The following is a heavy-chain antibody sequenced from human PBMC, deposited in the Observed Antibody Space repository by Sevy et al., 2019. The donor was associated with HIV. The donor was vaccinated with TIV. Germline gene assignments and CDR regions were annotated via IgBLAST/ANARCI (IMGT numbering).Heavy chain of an antibody. CDR2: SSRSGNRL. CDR1: GFTLSDYN. V-gene: IGHV3-48*01. J-gene: IGHJ6*02. Sequence: GGSLRLSCTASGFTLSDYNMNWVRQAPGKGLEWVAYSSRSGNRLFYVDSVKGRFTISRDNAKNSLSLQMDNLSAEDTAIYYCARERFLELDYYYGLDVWGQGTAVTVSS. D-gene: IGHD3-3*01. CDR3: ARERFLELDYYYGLDV.